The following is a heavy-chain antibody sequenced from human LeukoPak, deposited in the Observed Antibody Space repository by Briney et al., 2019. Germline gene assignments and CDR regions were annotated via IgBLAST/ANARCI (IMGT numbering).Heavy chain of an antibody. Sequence: GGSLRLSCVASGFTFSSYWMHWVRQAPGKGLEWVAVISYDGSNKYYADSVKGRFTISRDNSKNTLYLQMNSLRAEDTAVYYCAKSPEGMGYCSSTSCYPDYWGQGTLVTVSS. V-gene: IGHV3-30*18. J-gene: IGHJ4*02. CDR3: AKSPEGMGYCSSTSCYPDY. CDR1: GFTFSSYW. D-gene: IGHD2-2*01. CDR2: ISYDGSNK.